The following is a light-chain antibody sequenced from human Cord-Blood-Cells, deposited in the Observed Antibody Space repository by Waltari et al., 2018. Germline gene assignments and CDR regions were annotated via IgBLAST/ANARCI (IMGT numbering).Light chain of an antibody. J-gene: IGKJ2*01. CDR3: PQSYSTPMYT. CDR2: AAS. V-gene: IGKV1-39*01. Sequence: DSQMTQSPSSLSASVGDRVTITCRASQSISSYLNWYQQKPGKAPKLLIYAASRLQSGVPSRFSGSVSGTDFTLTISSLQPEDFATYYCPQSYSTPMYTFGQGTKLEIK. CDR1: QSISSY.